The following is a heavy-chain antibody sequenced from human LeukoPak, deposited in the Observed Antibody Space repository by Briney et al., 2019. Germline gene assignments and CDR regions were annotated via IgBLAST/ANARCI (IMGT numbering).Heavy chain of an antibody. CDR2: ISGSGGST. J-gene: IGHJ4*02. V-gene: IGHV3-23*01. Sequence: GGSLRLSCTASGFTFSNYAMSWVRQAPGKGLEWVSSISGSGGSTFSADSVKGRFTISRDNSKNTLYLQMNSLRAVDTAVYYCVRRYFDYWGQGTLVTVSS. CDR3: VRRYFDY. CDR1: GFTFSNYA.